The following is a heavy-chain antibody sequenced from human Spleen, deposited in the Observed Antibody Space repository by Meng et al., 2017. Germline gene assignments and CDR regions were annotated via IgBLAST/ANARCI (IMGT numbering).Heavy chain of an antibody. CDR1: GFTFSSYE. Sequence: GGSLRLSCAASGFTFSSYEMNWIRQAPGKGLEWVSYISSSGSTIYYADSVKGRFTISRDNAKNSLYLQMNSLRAEDTAVYYCARIGYCSGGSCYFFSYWGQGTLVTVSS. D-gene: IGHD2-15*01. CDR2: ISSSGSTI. V-gene: IGHV3-48*03. J-gene: IGHJ4*02. CDR3: ARIGYCSGGSCYFFSY.